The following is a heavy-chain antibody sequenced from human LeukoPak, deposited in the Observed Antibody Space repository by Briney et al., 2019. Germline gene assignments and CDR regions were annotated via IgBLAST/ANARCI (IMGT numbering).Heavy chain of an antibody. CDR1: GGSVSSGSYY. V-gene: IGHV4-61*01. Sequence: ASETLSLTCTVSGGSVSSGSYYWSWIRQPPGKGLEWIGYIYYSGSTNYNPSLKSRVTISVDTSKNQFSLKLSSVTAADTAVYYCARCQTFGRVINDAFDIWGQGTMVTVSS. CDR3: ARCQTFGRVINDAFDI. J-gene: IGHJ3*02. CDR2: IYYSGST. D-gene: IGHD3-16*02.